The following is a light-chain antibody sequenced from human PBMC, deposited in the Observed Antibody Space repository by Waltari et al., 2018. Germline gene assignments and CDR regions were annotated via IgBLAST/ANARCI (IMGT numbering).Light chain of an antibody. CDR1: QGIGSW. Sequence: DIQMTQSPSSVSASVGDSVTITCRASQGIGSWLAWYQQKPGKAPKLLLYGTSSLESGVPSRFSGSGSGTDFTLTISSLQPEDVATYYCQQGSAWPITFGQGTRLEIK. CDR3: QQGSAWPIT. V-gene: IGKV1D-12*01. J-gene: IGKJ5*01. CDR2: GTS.